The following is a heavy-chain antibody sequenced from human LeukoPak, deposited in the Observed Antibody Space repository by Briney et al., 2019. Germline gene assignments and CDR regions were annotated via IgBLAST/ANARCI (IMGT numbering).Heavy chain of an antibody. CDR2: IRSEVNSYAT. CDR1: GFTFSGSA. CDR3: GRWDTARAMIDY. Sequence: RGSLSHSRAASGFTFSGSAMHWVSQASGKGLEWVGRIRSEVNSYATAYGESVKGRFTISRDDSKNTAYLQMNSLKTEDTAVYYCGRWDTARAMIDYWGGGTGDTVSS. D-gene: IGHD5-18*01. J-gene: IGHJ4*02. V-gene: IGHV3-73*01.